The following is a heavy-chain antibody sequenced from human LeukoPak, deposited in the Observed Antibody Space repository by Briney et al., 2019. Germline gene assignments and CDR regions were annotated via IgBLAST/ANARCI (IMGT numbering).Heavy chain of an antibody. CDR3: ARAESSGYYSIDAFDI. D-gene: IGHD3-22*01. Sequence: PSETLSLTCTVSGGSISSYYWSWIRQPAGKGLEWIGRIYTSGSTNYNPSLKSRVTMSVDTSKNQFSLKLSSVTAADTAVYYCARAESSGYYSIDAFDIWGQGTMVTVSS. J-gene: IGHJ3*02. CDR2: IYTSGST. CDR1: GGSISSYY. V-gene: IGHV4-4*07.